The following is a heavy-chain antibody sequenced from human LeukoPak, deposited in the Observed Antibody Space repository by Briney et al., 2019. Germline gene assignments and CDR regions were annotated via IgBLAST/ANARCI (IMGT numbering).Heavy chain of an antibody. CDR2: FEPEDGET. D-gene: IGHD1-26*01. V-gene: IGHV1-24*01. Sequence: ASVKVSCKVSGYTLTELSMHWVRQAPGKGLEWMGGFEPEDGETIYAQKFQGRVTMTEDTSTDTAYMELSSLRSEDTAVYYCASGSYLGIILDFPFDYWGQGTLVTVSS. J-gene: IGHJ4*02. CDR1: GYTLTELS. CDR3: ASGSYLGIILDFPFDY.